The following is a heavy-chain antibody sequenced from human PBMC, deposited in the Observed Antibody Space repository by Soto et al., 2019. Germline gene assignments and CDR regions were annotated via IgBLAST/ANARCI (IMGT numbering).Heavy chain of an antibody. Sequence: ASVKVSCKASGGTFSSYTISWVRQAPGQGLEWMGRISPILGIANYAQKFQGRVTITADKSTSTAYMELSSLRSEDTAVYYCARVEYCSSTSCYGINWFDPWGQGTLVTVSS. J-gene: IGHJ5*02. CDR1: GGTFSSYT. CDR3: ARVEYCSSTSCYGINWFDP. D-gene: IGHD2-2*01. CDR2: ISPILGIA. V-gene: IGHV1-69*02.